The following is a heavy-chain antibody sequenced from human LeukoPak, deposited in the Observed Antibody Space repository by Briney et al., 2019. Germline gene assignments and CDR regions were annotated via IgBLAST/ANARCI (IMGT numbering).Heavy chain of an antibody. CDR2: ISYDGSNT. V-gene: IGHV3-30*18. J-gene: IGHJ4*02. CDR3: AKGRSGIYFDD. Sequence: GRSLRLSCAASGLTFSNYGMHWVRQAPGKGLEWVAVISYDGSNTNYADSVKGRLTISRDNSKNTLYLQMNSLRAEDTAVYYCAKGRSGIYFDDWGQGTLVTVSS. D-gene: IGHD1-26*01. CDR1: GLTFSNYG.